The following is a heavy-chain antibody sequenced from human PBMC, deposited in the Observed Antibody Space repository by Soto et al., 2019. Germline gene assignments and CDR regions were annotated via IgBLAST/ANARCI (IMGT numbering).Heavy chain of an antibody. CDR3: ARGGERGYSYGRPIDN. D-gene: IGHD5-18*01. J-gene: IGHJ4*02. CDR1: GGSFSGYY. Sequence: SETLSLTCAVYGGSFSGYYWSWIRQPPGKGLEWIGEINHSGSTNYNPSHKSRVTISVDTSKNQFSLKLSSVTAADTAVYYCARGGERGYSYGRPIDNWGQETLVTVS. CDR2: INHSGST. V-gene: IGHV4-34*01.